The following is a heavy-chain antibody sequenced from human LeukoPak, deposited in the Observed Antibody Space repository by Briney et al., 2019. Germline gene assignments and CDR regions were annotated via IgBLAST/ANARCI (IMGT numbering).Heavy chain of an antibody. CDR1: GGSISSYY. CDR3: ARVARGGDLAVGPYNWFDP. Sequence: KPSETLSLTCTVSGGSISSYYWSWIRQPAGKGLEWIGRIYTSGSTNYNPSLKSRVTMSVDTSKNQFSLKLSSVTAADTAVYYCARVARGGDLAVGPYNWFDPWGQGTLVTVSS. V-gene: IGHV4-4*07. J-gene: IGHJ5*02. CDR2: IYTSGST. D-gene: IGHD2-21*02.